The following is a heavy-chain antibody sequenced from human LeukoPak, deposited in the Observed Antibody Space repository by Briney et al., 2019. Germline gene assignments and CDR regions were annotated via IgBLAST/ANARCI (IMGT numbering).Heavy chain of an antibody. V-gene: IGHV4-61*02. D-gene: IGHD1-26*01. CDR3: ARGWAAPPEDFDI. J-gene: IGHJ3*02. Sequence: SETLSLTCTVSGGSISSSSYYWSWIRQPAGKGLEWIGRIYTSGSTNYNPSLKSRVTMSVDTSKNQFSLKLSSVTAADTAVYYCARGWAAPPEDFDIWGQGTMVTVSS. CDR1: GGSISSSSYY. CDR2: IYTSGST.